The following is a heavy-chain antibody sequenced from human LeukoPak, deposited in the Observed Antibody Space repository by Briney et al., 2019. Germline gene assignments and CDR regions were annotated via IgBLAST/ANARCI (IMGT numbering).Heavy chain of an antibody. V-gene: IGHV3-21*01. CDR3: ARGGYYDNSGASDY. J-gene: IGHJ4*02. CDR2: ISRSSAYI. CDR1: GFTLSSYS. D-gene: IGHD3-22*01. Sequence: PGGSLRLSCAASGFTLSSYSMNWVRQAPGKGLEWVSSISRSSAYIYYADSVKGRFTISRDNAKNSLYLQMNSLRAEDTAVYYCARGGYYDNSGASDYWGQGTLVSVSS.